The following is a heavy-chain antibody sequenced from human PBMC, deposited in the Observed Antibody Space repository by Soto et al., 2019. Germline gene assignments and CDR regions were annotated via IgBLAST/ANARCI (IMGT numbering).Heavy chain of an antibody. CDR2: ISYDGSNK. Sequence: QVQLVESGGGVVQPGRSLRLSCAASGFTFSSYAMHWVRQAPGKGLEWVAVISYDGSNKYYADSVKGRFTISRDNSKNTLYLQMNSLRAEDTAVYYCASDHLWGTAMFLWYFGLWGRGTLVTVSS. V-gene: IGHV3-30-3*01. CDR1: GFTFSSYA. D-gene: IGHD5-18*01. CDR3: ASDHLWGTAMFLWYFGL. J-gene: IGHJ2*01.